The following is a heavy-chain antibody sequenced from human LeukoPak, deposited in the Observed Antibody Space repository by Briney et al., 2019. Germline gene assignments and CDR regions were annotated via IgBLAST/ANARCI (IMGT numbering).Heavy chain of an antibody. D-gene: IGHD3-10*01. CDR1: GGSFSGYY. CDR2: INHSGST. CDR3: AREVRTFGELPHYDY. Sequence: PSETLSLTYAVYGGSFSGYYWSWIRQPPGKGLEWIGEINHSGSTNYNLSLKSRVTISVDTSKNQFSLKLSSVTAADTAVYYCAREVRTFGELPHYDYWGQGTLVTVSS. J-gene: IGHJ4*02. V-gene: IGHV4-34*01.